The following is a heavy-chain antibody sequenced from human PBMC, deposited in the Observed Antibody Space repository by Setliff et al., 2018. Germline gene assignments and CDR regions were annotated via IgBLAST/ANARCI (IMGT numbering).Heavy chain of an antibody. CDR1: GGTFSSYA. D-gene: IGHD3-9*01. Sequence: GASVKVSCKASGGTFSSYAISWVRQAPGQGLEWMGGIIPIFGTANYAQKFQGRVTITADESTSTAYMELSSLRSEDTAMYYCASRSDFDWSKKTSDYYYGMEVWGQGTTVTVSS. V-gene: IGHV1-69*13. CDR2: IIPIFGTA. J-gene: IGHJ6*02. CDR3: ASRSDFDWSKKTSDYYYGMEV.